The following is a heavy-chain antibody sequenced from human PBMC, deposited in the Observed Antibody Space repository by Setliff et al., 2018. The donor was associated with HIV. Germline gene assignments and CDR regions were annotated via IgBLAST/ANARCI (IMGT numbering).Heavy chain of an antibody. CDR1: GGSISSSSYY. J-gene: IGHJ3*02. CDR3: ARGRGRTFYYDSSGSRAFDI. CDR2: IYYSGST. V-gene: IGHV4-39*07. D-gene: IGHD3-22*01. Sequence: PSETLSLTCTVSGGSISSSSYYWGWIRQPPGKGLEWIGSIYYSGSTNYNPSLKSRVTISVDTSKSQFSLRLNSVTAADTAMYYCARGRGRTFYYDSSGSRAFDIWGQGTMVTVSS.